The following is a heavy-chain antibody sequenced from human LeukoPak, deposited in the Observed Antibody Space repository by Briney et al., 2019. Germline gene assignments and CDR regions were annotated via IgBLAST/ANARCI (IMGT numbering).Heavy chain of an antibody. CDR2: MNSDGSTT. CDR1: GFTFSTTW. J-gene: IGHJ4*02. V-gene: IGHV3-74*01. Sequence: GGSLRLSCAASGFTFSTTWLHWVRQTPGEGLVWVSHMNSDGSTTNYADSVKGRFTISRDNAKSTLYLQMNNLRVEDTTVHYCATAGNYRFDNWGQGTLVTVSP. CDR3: ATAGNYRFDN. D-gene: IGHD1-7*01.